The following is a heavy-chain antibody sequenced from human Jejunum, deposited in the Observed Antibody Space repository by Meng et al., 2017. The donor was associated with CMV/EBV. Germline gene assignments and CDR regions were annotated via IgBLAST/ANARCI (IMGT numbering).Heavy chain of an antibody. J-gene: IGHJ5*01. Sequence: SSGGYGLSLIMQATGKGLEWIGYVYYRGNTYYNAALKSRATLSLDAPNNQFTLNFMSVTAADTAGYYCARIRDQAAECPVGHGGFDSWGQGTLVTVSS. CDR1: SSGGYG. V-gene: IGHV4-30-4*01. D-gene: IGHD5-18*01. CDR3: ARIRDQAAECPVGHGGFDS. CDR2: VYYRGNT.